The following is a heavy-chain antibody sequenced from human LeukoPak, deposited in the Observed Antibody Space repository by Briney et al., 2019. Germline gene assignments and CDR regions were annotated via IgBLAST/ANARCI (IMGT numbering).Heavy chain of an antibody. CDR3: AKDAANYPFFFDF. CDR1: GLTFSNYN. V-gene: IGHV3-48*01. CDR2: ISRSSSTI. D-gene: IGHD4/OR15-4a*01. Sequence: GGSLRLSCAASGLTFSNYNMNWVRQAPGKGLEWVSYISRSSSTIYYADSVKGRFTISRDNAKNTVYLQMNSLRAEDTAIYYCAKDAANYPFFFDFWGQGTPVTVSS. J-gene: IGHJ4*02.